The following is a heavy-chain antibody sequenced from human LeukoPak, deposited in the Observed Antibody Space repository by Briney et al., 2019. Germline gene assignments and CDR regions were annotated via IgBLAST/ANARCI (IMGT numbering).Heavy chain of an antibody. CDR1: GGSFSGYY. Sequence: SETLSLTCAVYGGSFSGYYWSWIRQPPGKGLEWIGEINHSGSTNYNPSLKSRVTISVDTSKNQFSLKLSSVTAADTAVYYCARGPNYDFWSGYYAGGGQGTLVIVSS. CDR2: INHSGST. CDR3: ARGPNYDFWSGYYAG. D-gene: IGHD3-3*01. V-gene: IGHV4-34*01. J-gene: IGHJ4*02.